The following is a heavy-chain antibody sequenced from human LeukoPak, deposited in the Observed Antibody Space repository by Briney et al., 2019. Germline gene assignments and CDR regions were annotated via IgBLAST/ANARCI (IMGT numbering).Heavy chain of an antibody. Sequence: GESLKISCKGSGYRFTSYWIGWVRQMPGKGLEWMGIIYPGDSDTRYSPSFQGQVTISADKSISTAYLQWSSLKASDTAMYYCARGAPSSSWPIDYWGQGTLVTVSS. J-gene: IGHJ4*02. V-gene: IGHV5-51*01. CDR2: IYPGDSDT. CDR3: ARGAPSSSWPIDY. D-gene: IGHD6-13*01. CDR1: GYRFTSYW.